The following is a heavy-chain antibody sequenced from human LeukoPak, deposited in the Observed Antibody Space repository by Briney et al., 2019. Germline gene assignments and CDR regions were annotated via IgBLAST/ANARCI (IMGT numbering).Heavy chain of an antibody. J-gene: IGHJ6*02. CDR1: GFTFSGSA. D-gene: IGHD3-16*01. CDR3: TRVRWGRSGYYYYGMDV. Sequence: GGSLKLSCAASGFTFSGSAMHWVRQASGKGLEWVGRIRSKANSYATAYAASVKGRFTISRDDSKNTAYLQMNSLKTEDTAVYYCTRVRWGRSGYYYYGMDVWGQGTTVTVSS. CDR2: IRSKANSYAT. V-gene: IGHV3-73*01.